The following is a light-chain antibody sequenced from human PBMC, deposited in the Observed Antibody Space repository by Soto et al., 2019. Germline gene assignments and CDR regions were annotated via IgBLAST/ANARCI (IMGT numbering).Light chain of an antibody. CDR2: DAS. J-gene: IGKJ1*01. CDR3: QQYDNLPLTWT. Sequence: DIQMTKSPSSLSASVGDRVTITCQASQDISNYLNWYQQKPGKAPKLLIYDASNLETGVLSRFSGSGSGTDFTFTISSLQPEDIATYYCQQYDNLPLTWTFGQGTKVEIK. CDR1: QDISNY. V-gene: IGKV1-33*01.